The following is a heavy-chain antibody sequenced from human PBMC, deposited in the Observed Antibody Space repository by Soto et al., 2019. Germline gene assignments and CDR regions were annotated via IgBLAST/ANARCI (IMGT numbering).Heavy chain of an antibody. J-gene: IGHJ4*02. Sequence: SETLSLTCAVYGGSFSGYYWSWIRQPPGKGLEWIGEINHSGSTNYNPSLKSRVTISVDTSKNQFSLKLSSVTAADTAVYYCARGSIIIAVAAYYDYWGQGTLVTVSS. D-gene: IGHD6-19*01. CDR1: GGSFSGYY. CDR3: ARGSIIIAVAAYYDY. V-gene: IGHV4-34*01. CDR2: INHSGST.